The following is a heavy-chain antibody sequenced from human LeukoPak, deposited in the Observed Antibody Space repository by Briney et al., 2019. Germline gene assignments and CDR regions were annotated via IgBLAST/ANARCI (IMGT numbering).Heavy chain of an antibody. J-gene: IGHJ4*02. CDR3: AKATGVVVPAGGFDY. D-gene: IGHD2-2*01. Sequence: GGSLRLSCAPSGFTFDDYAMHWVRQAPGKGLEWVSGISWNSGSIGYADSVKGRFTISRDNAKNSLYLQMNSLRAEDTALYYCAKATGVVVPAGGFDYWGQGTLVTVSS. CDR1: GFTFDDYA. CDR2: ISWNSGSI. V-gene: IGHV3-9*01.